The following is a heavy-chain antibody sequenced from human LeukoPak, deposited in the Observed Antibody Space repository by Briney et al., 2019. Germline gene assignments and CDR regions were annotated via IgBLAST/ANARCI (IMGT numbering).Heavy chain of an antibody. D-gene: IGHD5-18*01. CDR1: GGSISSGGYY. J-gene: IGHJ4*02. Sequence: SQTLSLTCTVSGGSISSGGYYWSWIRQPPGKGLEYIGFIYYSGTTNYNPSLKSRVTISVDTSKNQFSLKLSSVTAADTAVYYCARLGGGYSYGYYLDYWGQGTLVTVSS. CDR2: IYYSGTT. CDR3: ARLGGGYSYGYYLDY. V-gene: IGHV4-61*08.